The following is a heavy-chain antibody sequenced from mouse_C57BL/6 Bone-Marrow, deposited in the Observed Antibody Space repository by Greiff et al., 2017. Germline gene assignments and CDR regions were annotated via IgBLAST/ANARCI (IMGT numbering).Heavy chain of an antibody. Sequence: ESGPGMVKPSQSLSLTCTVTGYSITSGYDWHWIRHFPGNKLEWMGYISYSGSTNYNPSLKSRIPITHDTSKNHFFLKLNSVTTEDTATYYCARTPLSRYFDVWGTGTTVTVSS. CDR3: ARTPLSRYFDV. CDR2: ISYSGST. CDR1: GYSITSGYD. D-gene: IGHD1-1*01. J-gene: IGHJ1*03. V-gene: IGHV3-1*01.